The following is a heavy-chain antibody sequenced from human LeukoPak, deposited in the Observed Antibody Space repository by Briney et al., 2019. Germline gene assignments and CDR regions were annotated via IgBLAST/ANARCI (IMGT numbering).Heavy chain of an antibody. CDR1: GGSFSGYY. D-gene: IGHD2-15*01. Sequence: PSETLSLTCAVYGGSFSGYYWSWIRQHPGKGLEWIGYIYYSGSTYYNPSLKSRVTISVDTSKNQFSLKLSSVTAADTAVYYCARDCSGGSCLDYWGQGTLVTVSS. V-gene: IGHV4-31*11. J-gene: IGHJ4*02. CDR3: ARDCSGGSCLDY. CDR2: IYYSGST.